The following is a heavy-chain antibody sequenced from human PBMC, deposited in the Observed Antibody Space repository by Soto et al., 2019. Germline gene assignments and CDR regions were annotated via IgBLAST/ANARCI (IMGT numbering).Heavy chain of an antibody. D-gene: IGHD2-2*01. CDR1: GYTFTSYG. Sequence: ASVKVSCKASGYTFTSYGISWVRQAPGQGLEWMGWISAYNGNTNYAQKLQGRVTMTTDTSTSTAYMELRSLRSDDTAVYYCAREDIVVASDYYYGMDVWGQGTTVTVSS. CDR3: AREDIVVASDYYYGMDV. CDR2: ISAYNGNT. V-gene: IGHV1-18*01. J-gene: IGHJ6*02.